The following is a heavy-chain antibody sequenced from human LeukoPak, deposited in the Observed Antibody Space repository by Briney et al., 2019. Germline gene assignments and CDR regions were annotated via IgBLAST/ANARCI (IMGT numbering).Heavy chain of an antibody. Sequence: GGSLRLSCAASGLTFSNYNMNWVRQAPGKGLEWVSSISSSSAYIYYADSVKGRFTISRDNAKNSLYLQMNSLRAEDTAVYYCAKDRCSNGIGCYYYYMDVWGKGTTVTISS. CDR1: GLTFSNYN. CDR3: AKDRCSNGIGCYYYYMDV. V-gene: IGHV3-21*01. J-gene: IGHJ6*03. CDR2: ISSSSAYI. D-gene: IGHD2-8*01.